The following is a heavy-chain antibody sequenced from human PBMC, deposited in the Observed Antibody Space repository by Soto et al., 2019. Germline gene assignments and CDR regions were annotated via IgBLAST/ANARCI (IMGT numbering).Heavy chain of an antibody. J-gene: IGHJ4*02. CDR3: ASERSAQYFDF. CDR2: IIPTFGTP. D-gene: IGHD1-26*01. CDR1: GGTFSIHG. Sequence: QVQLVQSGTVVQRRGSSVKVSCQASGGTFSIHGMAWVRQAPGQGLEWMGGIIPTFGTPTYAPKFQGRVTITADKSTNTAYMELSSLRSEDKGVYYCASERSAQYFDFWGQGTLITVSS. V-gene: IGHV1-69*06.